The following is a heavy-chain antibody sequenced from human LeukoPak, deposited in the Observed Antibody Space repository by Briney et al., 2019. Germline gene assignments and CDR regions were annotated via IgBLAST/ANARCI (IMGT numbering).Heavy chain of an antibody. D-gene: IGHD2-21*02. CDR2: ISAYNGNT. V-gene: IGHV1-18*01. Sequence: ASVKVSCKASGYTFTSYGISWVRQAPGQGLEWMGWISAYNGNTNYAQKLQGRVTMATDTSTSTAYMELRSLRSDDTAAYYCARAVLVVVTAIPRRYYMDVWGKGTTVTISS. CDR3: ARAVLVVVTAIPRRYYMDV. CDR1: GYTFTSYG. J-gene: IGHJ6*03.